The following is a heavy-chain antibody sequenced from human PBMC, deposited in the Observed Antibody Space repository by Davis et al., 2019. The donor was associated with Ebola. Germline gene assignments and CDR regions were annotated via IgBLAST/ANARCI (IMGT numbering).Heavy chain of an antibody. Sequence: SETLSLTCTVSGGSISSYYWSWIRQPPGKGLEWIGSIYYSGSTYYNPSLKSRVTISVDTSKNQFSLKLSSVTAADTAVYYCARFNYDSSGWYFDYWGQGTLVTVSS. V-gene: IGHV4-59*01. CDR2: IYYSGST. CDR3: ARFNYDSSGWYFDY. D-gene: IGHD3-22*01. J-gene: IGHJ4*02. CDR1: GGSISSYY.